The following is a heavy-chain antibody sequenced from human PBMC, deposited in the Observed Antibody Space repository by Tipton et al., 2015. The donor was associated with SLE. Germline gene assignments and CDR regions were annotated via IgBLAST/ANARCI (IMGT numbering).Heavy chain of an antibody. J-gene: IGHJ3*02. D-gene: IGHD1-7*01. CDR1: GGSISSSSYY. Sequence: PGLVKPSETLSLTCTVSGGSISSSSYYWGWIRQPPGKGLEWIGSIYYSGSTYYNPSLKSRVTISVDTSKNQFSLKLSSVTAADTAVYYCARPLELLAAFDIWGQGTMVTVSS. V-gene: IGHV4-39*07. CDR2: IYYSGST. CDR3: ARPLELLAAFDI.